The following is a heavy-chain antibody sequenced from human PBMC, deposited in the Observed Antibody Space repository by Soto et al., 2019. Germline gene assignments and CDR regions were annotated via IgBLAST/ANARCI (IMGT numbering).Heavy chain of an antibody. Sequence: SETLSLTCTVSGGSISSYYWSWIRQPPGKGLEWIGYIYYSGSTNYNPSLKSRVTISVDTSKNQFSLKLSSVTAADTAVYYCSRTLFTYGNWFDPWGQETLVTVSS. V-gene: IGHV4-59*01. J-gene: IGHJ5*02. D-gene: IGHD4-17*01. CDR1: GGSISSYY. CDR3: SRTLFTYGNWFDP. CDR2: IYYSGST.